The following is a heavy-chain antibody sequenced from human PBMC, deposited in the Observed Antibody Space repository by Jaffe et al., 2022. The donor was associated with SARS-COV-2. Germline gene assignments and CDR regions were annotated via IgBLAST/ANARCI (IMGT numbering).Heavy chain of an antibody. Sequence: EVQLVESGGDLVQPGGSLRLSCAASGFGFSIYGMGWVRQAPGKGLEWVSYITNQMTTFYADSVKGRFTISRDNAKNSLYLQMNSLRAEDTAVYHCARGYCGGGCEAGRYFDYWGHGILVTVSS. D-gene: IGHD2-21*02. J-gene: IGHJ4*01. CDR3: ARGYCGGGCEAGRYFDY. V-gene: IGHV3-48*04. CDR2: ITNQMTT. CDR1: GFGFSIYG.